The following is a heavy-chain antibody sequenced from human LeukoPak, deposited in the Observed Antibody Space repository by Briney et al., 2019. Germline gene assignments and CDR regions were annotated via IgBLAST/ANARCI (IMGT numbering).Heavy chain of an antibody. CDR2: INPSGGST. V-gene: IGHV1-46*01. CDR3: ARAVPGTYYDFWSGYYPYYYYYYMDV. CDR1: GYTFTSYY. J-gene: IGHJ6*03. D-gene: IGHD3-3*01. Sequence: ASVKVSCKASGYTFTSYYMHWVRQAPGQGLEWMGIINPSGGSTSYAQKFQGRVTMTRDTSTSTVYMELSSLRSEDTAVYYCARAVPGTYYDFWSGYYPYYYYYYMDVWGKGITVTVSS.